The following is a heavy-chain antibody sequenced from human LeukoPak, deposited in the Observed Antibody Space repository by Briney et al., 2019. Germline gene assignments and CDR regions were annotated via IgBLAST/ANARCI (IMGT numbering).Heavy chain of an antibody. Sequence: PGGSLRLSCAASGFTFSSYSMNWVRQAPGKGLEWVSSISSSSSYIYYADSVKGRFTISRDNAKNSLYLQMNSLRAEDTAVYYCARDPPPVDTAMVKGGYWGQGTLVTVSS. CDR2: ISSSSSYI. CDR3: ARDPPPVDTAMVKGGY. D-gene: IGHD5-18*01. J-gene: IGHJ4*02. CDR1: GFTFSSYS. V-gene: IGHV3-21*01.